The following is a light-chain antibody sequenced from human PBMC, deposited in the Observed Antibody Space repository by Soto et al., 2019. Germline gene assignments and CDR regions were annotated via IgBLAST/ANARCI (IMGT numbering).Light chain of an antibody. CDR1: QSVSSSY. CDR3: QQYGSSPPLT. CDR2: GAS. J-gene: IGKJ4*01. Sequence: EIVLTQSPGTLSLSPGERATVSCRASQSVSSSYLAWYQQKPGQTXRLXXYGASSRATGIPDRFSGSGSGTDFTLPISRLEPEDFAAYYCQQYGSSPPLTFGGGTKVDIK. V-gene: IGKV3-20*01.